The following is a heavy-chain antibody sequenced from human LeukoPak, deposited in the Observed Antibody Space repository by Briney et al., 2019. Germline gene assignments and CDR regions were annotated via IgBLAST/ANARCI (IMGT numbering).Heavy chain of an antibody. J-gene: IGHJ4*02. D-gene: IGHD3-3*01. CDR1: GFTFSSYW. CDR2: INSDGSST. Sequence: GGSLRLSCAASGFTFSSYWMHWVRQAPGKGLVWVSRINSDGSSTSYADPVKGRFTISRDNAKNTLYLQMNSLRAEDTAVYYCARDAQNYDFWSGYYTKWGQGTLVTVSS. V-gene: IGHV3-74*01. CDR3: ARDAQNYDFWSGYYTK.